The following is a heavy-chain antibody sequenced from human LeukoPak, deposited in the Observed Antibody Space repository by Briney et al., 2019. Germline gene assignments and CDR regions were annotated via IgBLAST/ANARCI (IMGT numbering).Heavy chain of an antibody. CDR2: IYYSGST. V-gene: IGHV4-59*12. D-gene: IGHD6-13*01. CDR1: GGSISSYY. J-gene: IGHJ4*02. Sequence: SETLSLTCTVSGGSISSYYWSWIRQPPGKGLEWIGYIYYSGSTNYNPSLKSRVTISVDTSKNQFSLKLSSVTAADTAVYYCGAIAAAGTDFDYWGQGTLVTASS. CDR3: GAIAAAGTDFDY.